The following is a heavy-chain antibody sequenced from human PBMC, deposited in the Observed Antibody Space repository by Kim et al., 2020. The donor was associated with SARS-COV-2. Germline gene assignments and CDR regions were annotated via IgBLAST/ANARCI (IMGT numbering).Heavy chain of an antibody. CDR1: GYTFTSYA. J-gene: IGHJ6*03. CDR3: ARDSYYDIFRYYYYYMDV. V-gene: IGHV1-3*01. CDR2: INAGNGNT. Sequence: ASVKVSCKASGYTFTSYAMHWVRQAPGQRLEWMGWINAGNGNTKYSQKFQGRVTITRDTSASTAYMELSSLRSEDTAVYYCARDSYYDIFRYYYYYMDVWGKGNT. D-gene: IGHD3-9*01.